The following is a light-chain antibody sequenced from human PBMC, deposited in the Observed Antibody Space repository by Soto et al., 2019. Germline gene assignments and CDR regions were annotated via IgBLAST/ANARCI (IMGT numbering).Light chain of an antibody. Sequence: QSVLTQPPSASGTPGQRVTISCSGSSSNIGSNTVNWYQQLPGTAPKLLIYSNNQRPSGVPGRFSGSKSGTSASLAIRGLQSEDEADYYCAACDDSRDGWVFGGGTKLTVL. V-gene: IGLV1-44*01. CDR1: SSNIGSNT. CDR2: SNN. CDR3: AACDDSRDGWV. J-gene: IGLJ3*02.